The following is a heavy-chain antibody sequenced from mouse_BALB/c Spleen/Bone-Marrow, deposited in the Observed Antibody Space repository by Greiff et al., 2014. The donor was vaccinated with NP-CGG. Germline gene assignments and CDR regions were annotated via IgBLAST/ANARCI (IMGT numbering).Heavy chain of an antibody. CDR1: GYAFSISW. CDR3: ARTGPFGY. Sequence: QVQLQQSGPELVEPGASVKISCKASGYAFSISWMNWVKQRPGQGLEWIGRIYPGDGDTNYNGKFKGKATLTADKSSSTAYMQLSSLTSLDSAVYFCARTGPFGYWGQGTLVTVSA. V-gene: IGHV1-82*01. D-gene: IGHD4-1*01. J-gene: IGHJ3*01. CDR2: IYPGDGDT.